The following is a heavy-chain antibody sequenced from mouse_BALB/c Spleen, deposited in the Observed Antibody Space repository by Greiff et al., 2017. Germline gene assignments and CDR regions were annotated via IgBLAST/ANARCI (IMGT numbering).Heavy chain of an antibody. J-gene: IGHJ4*01. D-gene: IGHD2-2*01. CDR2: IWTGGGT. CDR3: VRRASYGYDGNYYAMDY. Sequence: VKLVESGPGLVAPSQSLSITCTVSGFSLTSYDISWIRQPPGKGLEWLGVIWTGGGTNYNSAFMSRLSISKDNSKSQVFLKMNSLQTDDTAIYYCVRRASYGYDGNYYAMDYWGQGTSVTVSS. V-gene: IGHV2-9-2*01. CDR1: GFSLTSYD.